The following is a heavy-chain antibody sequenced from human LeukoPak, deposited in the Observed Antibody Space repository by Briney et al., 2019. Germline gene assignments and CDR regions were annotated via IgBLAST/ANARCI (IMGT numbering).Heavy chain of an antibody. CDR1: GGSISSYY. CDR3: ARHWSPRGRSYFDY. V-gene: IGHV4-4*07. CDR2: IYTSGSI. J-gene: IGHJ4*02. Sequence: SETLSLTCTVSGGSISSYYWSWIRQPAGKGLEWIGRIYTSGSITYNPSLKSRVTISVDTSKNQFSLKLSSVPAADTAVYYCARHWSPRGRSYFDYWGQGTLVTVSS.